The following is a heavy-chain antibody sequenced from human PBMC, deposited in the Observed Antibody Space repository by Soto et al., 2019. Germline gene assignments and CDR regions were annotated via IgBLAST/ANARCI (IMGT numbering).Heavy chain of an antibody. Sequence: QVQLQESGPGLVKPSETLSLTCTVSGGSISSYYWSWIRQPPGKGLEWIGYIYYSGSTNYNPSLKSRVTISVDTSKNQFSLKLSSVTAADTAVYYCARVPGGLLREYYVDYWGQGTLVTVSS. CDR3: ARVPGGLLREYYVDY. CDR1: GGSISSYY. CDR2: IYYSGST. J-gene: IGHJ4*02. D-gene: IGHD2-15*01. V-gene: IGHV4-59*01.